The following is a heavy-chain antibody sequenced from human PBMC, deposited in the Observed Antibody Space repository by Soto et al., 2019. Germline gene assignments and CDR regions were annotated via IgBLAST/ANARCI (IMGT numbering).Heavy chain of an antibody. J-gene: IGHJ6*02. V-gene: IGHV1-2*02. CDR1: GYTFTGHY. CDR3: ARDSGDMIVVGDYYYGMDV. Sequence: QVQLVQSGAEVKKPGASVKVSCKASGYTFTGHYMQWVRQAPGQGLEWMGWINPNSGDTNYAQKFQGRVTMTRDTSISTVYMELSRLRSEDTAVYYCARDSGDMIVVGDYYYGMDVWGQGTTVTVSS. D-gene: IGHD3-22*01. CDR2: INPNSGDT.